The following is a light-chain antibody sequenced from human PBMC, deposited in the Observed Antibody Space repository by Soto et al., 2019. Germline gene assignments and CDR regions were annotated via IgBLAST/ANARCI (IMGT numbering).Light chain of an antibody. Sequence: HSALTQPPSASGSPGQSVTISCTGTSSDVGGYNYVSWYQQHPGKAPKLMIYEVSKRPSGVPDRFSGYKSGNTASLTVSGLQAEDEDDYYCSSYAGSNNFVVFGGGTKVTVL. CDR2: EVS. V-gene: IGLV2-8*01. CDR3: SSYAGSNNFVV. J-gene: IGLJ2*01. CDR1: SSDVGGYNY.